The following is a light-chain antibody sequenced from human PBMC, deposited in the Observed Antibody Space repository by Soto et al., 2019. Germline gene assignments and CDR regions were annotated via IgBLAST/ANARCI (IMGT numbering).Light chain of an antibody. CDR2: EGS. V-gene: IGLV2-23*01. Sequence: QSALTQPASVSGSPGQSITVSCTGTSSDVGKYNLVSWYQQHPSKAPKLMIYEGSKRPSGISDRFSGSKSGNTASLTISGLQAEDEADYYCCSYAGSLTLLFGGGTKVTVL. CDR1: SSDVGKYNL. CDR3: CSYAGSLTLL. J-gene: IGLJ2*01.